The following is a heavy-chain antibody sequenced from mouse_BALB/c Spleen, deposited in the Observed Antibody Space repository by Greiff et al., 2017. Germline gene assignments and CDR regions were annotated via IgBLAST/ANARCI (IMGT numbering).Heavy chain of an antibody. CDR1: GYAFTNYL. CDR2: INPGSGGT. J-gene: IGHJ2*01. CDR3: ARALPSYYFDY. Sequence: QVQLQQSGAELVRPGTSVKVSCKASGYAFTNYLIEWVKQRPGQGLEWIGVINPGSGGTNYNEKFKGKATLTADKSSSTAYMQLSSLASEDSAVYYCARALPSYYFDYWGQGTTLTVSS. D-gene: IGHD5-1*01. V-gene: IGHV1-54*01.